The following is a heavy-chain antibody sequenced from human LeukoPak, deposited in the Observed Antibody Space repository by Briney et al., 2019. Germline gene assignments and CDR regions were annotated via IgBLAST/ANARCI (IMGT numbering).Heavy chain of an antibody. Sequence: GASVKVSCKASGYTFTGYYMHWVRQAPGQGLEWMGWINPNSGGTNYAQKFQGRVTMTRDTSISTAYMELSRLRSDDTAVYYCARVWARGSYYLGYWGQGTLVTVSS. V-gene: IGHV1-2*02. J-gene: IGHJ4*02. CDR2: INPNSGGT. CDR3: ARVWARGSYYLGY. D-gene: IGHD1-26*01. CDR1: GYTFTGYY.